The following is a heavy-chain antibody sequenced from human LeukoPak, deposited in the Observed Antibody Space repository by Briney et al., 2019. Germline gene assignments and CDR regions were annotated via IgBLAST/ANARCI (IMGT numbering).Heavy chain of an antibody. J-gene: IGHJ4*02. CDR2: ISSRGSTI. V-gene: IGHV3-48*03. CDR1: GXTFSDYE. CDR3: AKEAAAGRHFDY. Sequence: PGGSLTLSCAASGXTFSDYEMNWVRQAPGKGQEWISYISSRGSTIYYADSVKGRLTISRDNAKNSLYLQMNSLRGEDTAVYYCAKEAAAGRHFDYWGQGTLVTVSS. D-gene: IGHD6-13*01.